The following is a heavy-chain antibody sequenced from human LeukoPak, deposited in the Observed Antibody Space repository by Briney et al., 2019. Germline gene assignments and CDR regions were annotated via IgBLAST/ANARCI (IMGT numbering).Heavy chain of an antibody. CDR2: IYYPGNT. CDR1: GGSISSSSYY. J-gene: IGHJ4*02. D-gene: IGHD3-10*01. CDR3: ARSQNYYGSGDY. V-gene: IGHV4-39*07. Sequence: SETLSLTCTVSGGSISSSSYYWGWIRQPPGKGLEWIGYIYYPGNTYYNPSLEGRVTLSVDTSKNQFSVKLSSVTAADTAVYYCARSQNYYGSGDYWSQGTLVTVSS.